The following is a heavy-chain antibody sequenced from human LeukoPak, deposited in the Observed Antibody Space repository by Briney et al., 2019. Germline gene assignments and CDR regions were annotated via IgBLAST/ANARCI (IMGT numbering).Heavy chain of an antibody. V-gene: IGHV4-59*01. Sequence: SETLSLTCTVSGGSISSYYWSWIWQPPGKGLEWIGYIYYSGSTNYNPSLKSRVTISVDTSKNQFSLKLSSVTAADTAVYYCAGRYSGSYFFDYWGQGTLVTVSS. J-gene: IGHJ4*02. CDR1: GGSISSYY. CDR2: IYYSGST. CDR3: AGRYSGSYFFDY. D-gene: IGHD1-26*01.